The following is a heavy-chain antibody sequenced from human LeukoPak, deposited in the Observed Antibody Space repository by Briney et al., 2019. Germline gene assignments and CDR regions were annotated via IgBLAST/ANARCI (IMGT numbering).Heavy chain of an antibody. CDR1: GYTLTELS. D-gene: IGHD3-10*01. CDR3: ATDQRGAGLGFRYGSGNYNGMDV. Sequence: ASVKVSCKVSGYTLTELSMHWVRQVPGKGLEWMGGFDPEDGETLYAQKFQGRVTMTEDTSTDTAYMELSSLRSEDTAVYYCATDQRGAGLGFRYGSGNYNGMDVWGQGTTVTVSS. CDR2: FDPEDGET. V-gene: IGHV1-24*01. J-gene: IGHJ6*02.